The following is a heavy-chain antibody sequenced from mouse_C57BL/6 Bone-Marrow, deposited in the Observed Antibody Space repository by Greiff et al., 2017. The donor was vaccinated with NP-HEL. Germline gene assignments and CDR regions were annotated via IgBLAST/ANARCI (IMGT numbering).Heavy chain of an antibody. CDR2: INPYNGGT. CDR3: ARVKGGYLPGVDY. J-gene: IGHJ2*01. CDR1: GYTFTDYY. Sequence: VQLQQSGPVLVKPGASVKMSCKASGYTFTDYYMNWVKQSHGKSLEWIGVINPYNGGTSYTQKFKGTATLTVDKSSSTAYMELNSLTSEDSAVYYCARVKGGYLPGVDYWGQGTTLTVSS. D-gene: IGHD3-1*01. V-gene: IGHV1-19*01.